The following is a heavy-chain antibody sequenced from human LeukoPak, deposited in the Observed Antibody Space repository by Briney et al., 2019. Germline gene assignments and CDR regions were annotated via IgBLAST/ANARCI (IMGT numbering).Heavy chain of an antibody. J-gene: IGHJ5*02. CDR3: ARGISGGRNGNWFDP. Sequence: GGSLRLSCAASGFTFSSYAMHWVRQAPGKGLEWVAVISYDGSNKYYADSVKGRFTISRDNSKNTLYLQMNSPRAEDTAVYYCARGISGGRNGNWFDPWGQGTLVTVSS. CDR2: ISYDGSNK. D-gene: IGHD2-15*01. CDR1: GFTFSSYA. V-gene: IGHV3-30-3*01.